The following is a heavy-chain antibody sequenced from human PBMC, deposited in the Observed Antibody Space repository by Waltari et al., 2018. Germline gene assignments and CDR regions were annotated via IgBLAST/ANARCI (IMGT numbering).Heavy chain of an antibody. CDR2: INPNSGGT. V-gene: IGHV1-2*02. D-gene: IGHD1-1*01. Sequence: QVQLVQSGAEVKKPGASVKVSCKASGYPFTGYYMHWVRQAPGQGLEWVGWINPNSGGTNDAQKFQGRVTMTRDTSISTAYMELSRLRSDDTAVYYCASLNAGLDYWGQGTLVTVSS. J-gene: IGHJ4*02. CDR3: ASLNAGLDY. CDR1: GYPFTGYY.